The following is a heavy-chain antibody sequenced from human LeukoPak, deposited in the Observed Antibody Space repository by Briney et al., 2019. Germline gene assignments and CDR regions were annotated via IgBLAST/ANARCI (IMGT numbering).Heavy chain of an antibody. CDR3: AKGSPSYCSSTSCPPGDY. Sequence: GGSLRLSCAASGFTFSSYAVSWVRQAPGKGLEWVSAISGSGGSTYYADSVKGRFTISRDNSKNTLYLQMNSLRAEDTAVYYCAKGSPSYCSSTSCPPGDYWGQGTLVTVSS. D-gene: IGHD2-2*01. V-gene: IGHV3-23*01. CDR1: GFTFSSYA. J-gene: IGHJ4*02. CDR2: ISGSGGST.